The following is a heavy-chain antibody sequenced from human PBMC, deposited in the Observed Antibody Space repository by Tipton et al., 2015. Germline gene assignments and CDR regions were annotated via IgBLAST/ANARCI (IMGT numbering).Heavy chain of an antibody. J-gene: IGHJ4*02. CDR3: ARDPRDGYGHFDS. Sequence: TLSLTCTVSGGSISGSHWYWFRQPAGKGLEWIGGVSTSGNTNYNSSLKSRVTTSVDTSKNQFSLRLSSVTAADTAVYYCARDPRDGYGHFDSWGQGTLVTVSS. V-gene: IGHV4-4*07. CDR1: GGSISGSH. D-gene: IGHD5-18*01. CDR2: VSTSGNT.